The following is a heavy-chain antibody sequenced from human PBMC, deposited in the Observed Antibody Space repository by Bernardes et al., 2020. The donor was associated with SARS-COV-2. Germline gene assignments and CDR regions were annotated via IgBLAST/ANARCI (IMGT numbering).Heavy chain of an antibody. D-gene: IGHD6-13*01. CDR1: GFTFSSYS. Sequence: GGSLRLSCAASGFTFSSYSMNWVRQAPGKGLEWVSSISSSSSYIYYADSVKGRFTISRDNAKNSLYLQMNSLRAEDTAVYYCAREPLHSSSWDYYYGMDVWGQGTTVTVSS. CDR3: AREPLHSSSWDYYYGMDV. V-gene: IGHV3-21*01. CDR2: ISSSSSYI. J-gene: IGHJ6*02.